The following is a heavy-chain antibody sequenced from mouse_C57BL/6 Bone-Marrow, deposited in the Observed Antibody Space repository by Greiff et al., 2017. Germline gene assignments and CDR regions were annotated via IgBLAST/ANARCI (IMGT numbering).Heavy chain of an antibody. CDR1: GYSFTSYY. Sequence: QVHVKQSGPELVKPGASVKISCKASGYSFTSYYIHWVKQRPGQGLEWIGWIYPGSGNTKYNEKFKGKATLTADTSSSTANMQLSSLTSEDSAVYYCARRHSNYYFDYWGQGTTLTVSS. D-gene: IGHD2-5*01. CDR3: ARRHSNYYFDY. J-gene: IGHJ2*01. CDR2: IYPGSGNT. V-gene: IGHV1-66*01.